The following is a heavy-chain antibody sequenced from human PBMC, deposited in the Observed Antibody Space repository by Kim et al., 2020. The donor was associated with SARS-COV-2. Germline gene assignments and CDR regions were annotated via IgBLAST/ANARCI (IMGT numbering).Heavy chain of an antibody. CDR2: VYYSGNT. D-gene: IGHD6-19*01. CDR3: ARGGSNGWYRG. Sequence: SETLSLTCTVSGDSISSYYWNWIRQPPGKGLEWIGYVYYSGNTNYNPSLKSRVTISVDTSKNQFSLKLSSVTAADTVVYYCARGGSNGWYRGWGQGTLVTVSS. V-gene: IGHV4-59*01. CDR1: GDSISSYY. J-gene: IGHJ4*02.